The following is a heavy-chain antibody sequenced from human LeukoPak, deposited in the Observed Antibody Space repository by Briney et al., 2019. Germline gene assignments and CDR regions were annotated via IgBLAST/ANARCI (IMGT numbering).Heavy chain of an antibody. CDR1: GGSISSYY. D-gene: IGHD3-10*01. CDR3: ARSMVRGLGRAPRYFDY. CDR2: IYYSGST. J-gene: IGHJ4*02. V-gene: IGHV4-59*08. Sequence: SETLSLTCTASGGSISSYYWSWIRQPPGKGLEWIGYIYYSGSTNYNPSLKSRVTISVDTSKNQFSLKLSSVTAADTAVYYCARSMVRGLGRAPRYFDYWGQGTLVTVSS.